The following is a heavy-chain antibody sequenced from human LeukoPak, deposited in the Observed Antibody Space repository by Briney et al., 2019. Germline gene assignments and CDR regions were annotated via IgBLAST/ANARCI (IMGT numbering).Heavy chain of an antibody. CDR1: GFSFDTHS. CDR3: VRVSQDDDYSDSPVQGAFDL. J-gene: IGHJ3*01. CDR2: ISSGSSYI. V-gene: IGHV3-21*06. D-gene: IGHD3-22*01. Sequence: PGGSLGLSCAASGFSFDTHSMNWVRQSPGKGLEWVSSISSGSSYIHYADAMKGRFTISRDNAKNSLYLQMNDLRTEDTAVYYCVRVSQDDDYSDSPVQGAFDLCGQGTMVTVS.